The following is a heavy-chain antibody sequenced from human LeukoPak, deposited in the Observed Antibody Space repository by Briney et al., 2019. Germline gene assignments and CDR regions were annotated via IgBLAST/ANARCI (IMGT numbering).Heavy chain of an antibody. J-gene: IGHJ6*03. CDR2: ILPVFGTV. D-gene: IGHD1-20*01. CDR1: GVTFSSSA. CDR3: ATNPMTGYHLGDYYYFYMAV. Sequence: SVKVSCKASGVTFSSSAIIWVRQAPGQGLEWIGGILPVFGTVNSAQKLQGRVTITKDDSTTTAYMELSSLRSEDTAVYYRATNPMTGYHLGDYYYFYMAVWGKGTTVIVSS. V-gene: IGHV1-69*05.